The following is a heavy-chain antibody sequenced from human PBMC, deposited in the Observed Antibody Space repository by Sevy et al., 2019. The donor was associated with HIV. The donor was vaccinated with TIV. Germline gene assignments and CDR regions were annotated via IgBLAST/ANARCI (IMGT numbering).Heavy chain of an antibody. Sequence: GGSLRLSCAASGFTFSSYAMHWVRQAPGKGLEWVAVISYDGSNKYYADSVKGRFTISRDNSKNTLYLQMNSLGAEDTAVYYCARDVDGEMGIAAAGTVDYWGQGTLVTVSS. J-gene: IGHJ4*02. CDR1: GFTFSSYA. CDR2: ISYDGSNK. D-gene: IGHD6-13*01. CDR3: ARDVDGEMGIAAAGTVDY. V-gene: IGHV3-30*04.